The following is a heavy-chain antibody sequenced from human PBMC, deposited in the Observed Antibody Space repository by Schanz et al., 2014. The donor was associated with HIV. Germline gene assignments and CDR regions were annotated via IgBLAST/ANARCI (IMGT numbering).Heavy chain of an antibody. J-gene: IGHJ4*02. D-gene: IGHD6-25*01. CDR2: INPDETDK. Sequence: EVQLVESGGGLVQPGGSLRLSCEASGFTLRNSWMTWVRQAPGQRQEWVANINPDETDKKYADSVKDRFATSKVKSKTPPSPQMNSLRTEDPALYYCARLSRGPWRLENWCQGAQVTVSS. CDR1: GFTLRNSW. V-gene: IGHV3-7*01. CDR3: ARLSRGPWRLEN.